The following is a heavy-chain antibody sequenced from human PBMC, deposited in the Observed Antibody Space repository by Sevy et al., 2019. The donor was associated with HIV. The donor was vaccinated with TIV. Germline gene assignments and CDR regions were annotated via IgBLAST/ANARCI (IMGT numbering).Heavy chain of an antibody. CDR1: GFTFSDYY. V-gene: IGHV3-11*01. J-gene: IGHJ5*02. CDR3: ARDRGNLGYCSGGGCYGGGWFDP. CDR2: ISSSGSTI. Sequence: WGSLRLSCAASGFTFSDYYMSWIRQAPGKGLEWVSYISSSGSTIYYADSVKGRFTISRDNAKNSLYLQMNSLRAEDTAVYYCARDRGNLGYCSGGGCYGGGWFDPWGQGTLVTVSS. D-gene: IGHD2-15*01.